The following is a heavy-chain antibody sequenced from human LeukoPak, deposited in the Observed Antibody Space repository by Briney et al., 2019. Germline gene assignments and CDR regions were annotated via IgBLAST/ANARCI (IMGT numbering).Heavy chain of an antibody. CDR2: INPNSGGT. Sequence: ASVKDSSKASGYTSTGYYMRWVRQAPGQGLEWMGWINPNSGGTNYAQKFQGRVTMTRDTSISTAYMELSRLRSDDTAVYYCARDLTYYDILTGYYTPHYFAYCGQGTLVTVSS. CDR1: GYTSTGYY. CDR3: ARDLTYYDILTGYYTPHYFAY. D-gene: IGHD3-9*01. J-gene: IGHJ4*02. V-gene: IGHV1-2*02.